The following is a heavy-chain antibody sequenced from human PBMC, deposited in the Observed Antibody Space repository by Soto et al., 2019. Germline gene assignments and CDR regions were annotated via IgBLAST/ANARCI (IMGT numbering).Heavy chain of an antibody. CDR1: GFSLTPSGVG. V-gene: IGHV2-5*01. J-gene: IGHJ4*02. D-gene: IGHD4-17*01. Sequence: GSGPTLVNPTQTPTLTCTFSGFSLTPSGVGVAWIRQPPGKALEWLALVYGNDDKRYRPSVKNRLTITKDNSRNQVVLTMANLTPVDTATYYCAHRRVAAVTTFDFWGQGSQVTVSS. CDR3: AHRRVAAVTTFDF. CDR2: VYGNDDK.